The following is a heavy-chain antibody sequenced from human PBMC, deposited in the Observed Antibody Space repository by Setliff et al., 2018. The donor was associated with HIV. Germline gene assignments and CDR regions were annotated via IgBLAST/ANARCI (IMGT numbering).Heavy chain of an antibody. Sequence: GSLKISCAASGFTLSNAWMHWVRQAPGRGLEWVGRIKSKVVGGTTDYAAPVKGRFTISRDDSKNTLYLQMNSLKSEDTAVYYCVTDPYDWGQGTLVTVSS. CDR3: VTDPYD. CDR2: IKSKVVGGTT. CDR1: GFTLSNAW. D-gene: IGHD3-22*01. J-gene: IGHJ4*02. V-gene: IGHV3-15*01.